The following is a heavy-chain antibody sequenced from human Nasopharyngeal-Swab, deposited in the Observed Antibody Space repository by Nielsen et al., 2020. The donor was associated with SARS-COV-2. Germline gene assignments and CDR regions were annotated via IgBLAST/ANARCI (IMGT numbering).Heavy chain of an antibody. D-gene: IGHD2-15*01. CDR2: INPTTGGT. CDR1: TSTFNAYY. Sequence: ASVKVSCKASTSTFNAYYIHWVRQAPGQGLEWMGRINPTTGGTLYTQTFEGRVTMTTDTSTSTTYMELRGLTSDDTAVYYCTRALSGVYDFWGQEALVTVSS. CDR3: TRALSGVYDF. J-gene: IGHJ4*02. V-gene: IGHV1-2*06.